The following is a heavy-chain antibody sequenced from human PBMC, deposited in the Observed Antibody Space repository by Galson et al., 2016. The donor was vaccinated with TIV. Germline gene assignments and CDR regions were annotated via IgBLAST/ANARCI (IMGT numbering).Heavy chain of an antibody. CDR2: IYFDDSET. J-gene: IGHJ4*02. Sequence: QSGAEVKKSGESLKISCKTSGNTFINSWIAWVRQMPGKGLECMGVIYFDDSETIYSSSFECHVTISVDKSINTAYLHWTRLKASDSALYYCARLGCGADCYSGVGKWGQGTLVTVAS. CDR3: ARLGCGADCYSGVGK. V-gene: IGHV5-51*01. D-gene: IGHD2-21*01. CDR1: GNTFINSW.